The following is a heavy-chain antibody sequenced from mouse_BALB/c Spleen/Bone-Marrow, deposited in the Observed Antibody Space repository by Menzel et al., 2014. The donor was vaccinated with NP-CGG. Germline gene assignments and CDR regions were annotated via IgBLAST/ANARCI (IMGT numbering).Heavy chain of an antibody. Sequence: EVQRVESGGGLVQPGGSRKLSSAASGFTFSSFGMHWVRQAPEKGLEWVAYISSGSSTVYYADKVMGRFTISRDNPKNTLFLQMTSLRSEDTAMYYCARSGSSSGYFDYWGQGTTLTVSS. V-gene: IGHV5-17*02. CDR2: ISSGSSTV. D-gene: IGHD1-1*01. CDR3: ARSGSSSGYFDY. J-gene: IGHJ2*01. CDR1: GFTFSSFG.